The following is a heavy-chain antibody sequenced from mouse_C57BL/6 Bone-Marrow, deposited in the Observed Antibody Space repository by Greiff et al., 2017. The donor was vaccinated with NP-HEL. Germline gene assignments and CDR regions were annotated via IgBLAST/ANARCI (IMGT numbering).Heavy chain of an antibody. CDR2: INPSTGGT. Sequence: VQLQQSGPELVKPGASVKISCKASGYSFTGYYMNWVKQSPEKSLEWIGEINPSTGGTTYNQKFKAKATLTVDKSSSTAYMHLKSLTSEDSAVYYCAPRKTVYDYDWFAYWGQGTLVTVSA. CDR1: GYSFTGYY. D-gene: IGHD2-4*01. V-gene: IGHV1-42*01. CDR3: APRKTVYDYDWFAY. J-gene: IGHJ3*01.